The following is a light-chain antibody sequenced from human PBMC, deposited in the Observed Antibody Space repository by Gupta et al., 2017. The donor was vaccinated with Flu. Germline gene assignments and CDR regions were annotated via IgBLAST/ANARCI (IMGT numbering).Light chain of an antibody. CDR2: AAS. J-gene: IGKJ4*01. CDR1: QDISSY. V-gene: IGKV1-27*01. Sequence: PSSLSASVGDRVTITCRASQDISSYLAWYQQKAGKAPKLLIYAASSLQQGVPSRFSGSGSGTAFTLTISSLQPDDVATYYCQKYNTAPPTFGCGTKVEIK. CDR3: QKYNTAPPT.